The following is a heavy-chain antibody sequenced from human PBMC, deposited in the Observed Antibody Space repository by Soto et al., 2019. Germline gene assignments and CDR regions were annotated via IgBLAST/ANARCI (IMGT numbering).Heavy chain of an antibody. CDR2: IYHNERT. J-gene: IGHJ6*02. D-gene: IGHD2-15*01. CDR1: GVSISSSQW. Sequence: QVQLQESGPGLVKPSGTLSLTCAVSGVSISSSQWWSWVRQPPGKGLEWIGEIYHNERTNYNPSLKSRVTMLLDRSKNQGSLKLSSVTAADTATYYCGWTKDYFYGVDVWGQGITVTVSS. V-gene: IGHV4-4*02. CDR3: GWTKDYFYGVDV.